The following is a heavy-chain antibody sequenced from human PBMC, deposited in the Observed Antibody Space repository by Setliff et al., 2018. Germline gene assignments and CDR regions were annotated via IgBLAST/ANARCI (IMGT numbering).Heavy chain of an antibody. J-gene: IGHJ4*02. V-gene: IGHV4-39*07. CDR2: MYYSGSN. CDR3: ARGVRTGHLDS. Sequence: KASETLSLTCNVSGDSINRSGYYWGWIRQPPGKGLEWIGSMYYSGSNDYNPSLKSRVTISLDTSKNQFSLRLTSVTAADTAVYFCARGVRTGHLDSWGQGTLVTVSS. CDR1: GDSINRSGYY. D-gene: IGHD1-1*01.